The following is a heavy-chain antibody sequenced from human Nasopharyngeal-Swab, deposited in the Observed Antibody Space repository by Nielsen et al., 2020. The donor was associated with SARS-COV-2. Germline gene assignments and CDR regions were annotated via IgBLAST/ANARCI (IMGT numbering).Heavy chain of an antibody. CDR2: IYSGGST. V-gene: IGHV3-53*01. CDR3: ARDMGGMEDY. D-gene: IGHD3-16*01. J-gene: IGHJ4*02. CDR1: AFTVRSNY. Sequence: GGSLRLSCAASAFTVRSNYMSWVRQAPGKGLEWVSVIYSGGSTYYADSVKGRFTISRDNSKNTLYLQMNSLRAEDTAVYYCARDMGGMEDYWGQGTLVTVSS.